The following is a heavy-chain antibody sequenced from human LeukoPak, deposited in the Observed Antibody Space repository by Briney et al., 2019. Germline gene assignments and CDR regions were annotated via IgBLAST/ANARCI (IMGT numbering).Heavy chain of an antibody. CDR3: ARATLTYYYYGMDV. J-gene: IGHJ6*02. D-gene: IGHD3-9*01. CDR1: GFTFSSYS. CDR2: ISSSSSYI. V-gene: IGHV3-21*01. Sequence: PGGSLRLSCAASGFTFSSYSMNWVRQAPGKGLEWVSSISSSSSYIYYADSVKGRFTTSRDNAKNSLYLQMNSLRAEDTAVYYCARATLTYYYYGMDVWGQGTTVTVSS.